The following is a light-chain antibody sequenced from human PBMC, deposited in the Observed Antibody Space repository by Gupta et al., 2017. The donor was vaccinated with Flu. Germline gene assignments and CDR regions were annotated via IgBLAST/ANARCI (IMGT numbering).Light chain of an antibody. Sequence: QSALTQPRSVSGPPGQSVPIPCTGTSSDVGGYNDVSWYQQHPGKAPKLMIYDVSKRPSGVPDRFSGSKSGNTASLTISGLQAEDEADYYCCSYAGSYTLYVFGTGTKVTVL. CDR1: SSDVGGYND. CDR2: DVS. J-gene: IGLJ1*01. V-gene: IGLV2-11*01. CDR3: CSYAGSYTLYV.